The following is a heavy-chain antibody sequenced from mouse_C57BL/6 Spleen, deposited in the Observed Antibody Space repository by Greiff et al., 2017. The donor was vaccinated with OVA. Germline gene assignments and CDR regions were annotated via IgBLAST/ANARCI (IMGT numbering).Heavy chain of an antibody. CDR2: IYPGSGST. D-gene: IGHD2-5*01. CDR1: GYTFTSYW. V-gene: IGHV1-55*01. J-gene: IGHJ2*01. CDR3: ARKAYYSNYADY. Sequence: QVQLQQPGAELVKPGASVKMSCKASGYTFTSYWITWVKQRPGQGLEWIGDIYPGSGSTNYNEKFKSKATLTVDTSSSTAYMQLSSLTSEDSAVYYCARKAYYSNYADYWGQGTTLTVSS.